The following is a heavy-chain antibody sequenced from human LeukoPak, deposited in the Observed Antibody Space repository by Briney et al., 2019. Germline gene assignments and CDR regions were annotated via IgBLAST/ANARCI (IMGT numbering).Heavy chain of an antibody. CDR3: ARGLGGYSYGSHDY. J-gene: IGHJ4*02. CDR2: IYGDGSST. CDR1: GFTFSSYW. Sequence: KAGGSLRLSCAASGFTFSSYWMHWVRQAPGKGLVWVSRIYGDGSSTSYADSVKGRFTISRDNAKNTLYLQMSSLRAEDTAVYYCARGLGGYSYGSHDYWGQGTLVTVSS. V-gene: IGHV3-74*01. D-gene: IGHD5-18*01.